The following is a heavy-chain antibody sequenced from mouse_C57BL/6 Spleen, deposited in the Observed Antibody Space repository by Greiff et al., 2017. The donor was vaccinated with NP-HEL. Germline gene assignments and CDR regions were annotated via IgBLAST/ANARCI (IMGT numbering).Heavy chain of an antibody. CDR3: ARSGEYDGPFYAMDY. D-gene: IGHD2-12*01. CDR1: GYTFTSYW. V-gene: IGHV1-59*01. Sequence: VRLQQSGAELVRPGTSVKLSCKASGYTFTSYWMHWVKQRPGQGLEWIGVIDPSDSYTNYNQKFKGKATLTVDTSSSTAYMQLSSLTSEDSAVYYCARSGEYDGPFYAMDYWGQGTSVTVSS. CDR2: IDPSDSYT. J-gene: IGHJ4*01.